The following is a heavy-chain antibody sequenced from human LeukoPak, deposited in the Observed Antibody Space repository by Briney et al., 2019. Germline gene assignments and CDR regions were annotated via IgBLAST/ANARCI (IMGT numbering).Heavy chain of an antibody. J-gene: IGHJ4*02. Sequence: SETLSLTCSVSGGSISSSSHSWGWIRQSPGKGLEWIGSIYYSGSTFYNPSLKSRVTISGDTSKNQFSLRLSSVTAADTAVYYCARASYSYDINGWVPFDYWGQGTLVTVSS. V-gene: IGHV4-39*07. CDR1: GGSISSSSHS. CDR3: ARASYSYDINGWVPFDY. D-gene: IGHD3-22*01. CDR2: IYYSGST.